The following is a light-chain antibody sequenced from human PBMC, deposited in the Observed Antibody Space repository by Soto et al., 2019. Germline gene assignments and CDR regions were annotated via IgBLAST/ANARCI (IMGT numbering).Light chain of an antibody. V-gene: IGLV2-8*01. CDR3: SSYAGSNNGV. Sequence: QSALTQPPSASWSPGQAVTISCTGTSSDVGGYNYVSWYQQHPGKAPKLIIYEVNERPSGVPDRFSGSKSGNTASLTVSGLQAEDEADYYCSSYAGSNNGVFGTGSKVTVL. J-gene: IGLJ1*01. CDR2: EVN. CDR1: SSDVGGYNY.